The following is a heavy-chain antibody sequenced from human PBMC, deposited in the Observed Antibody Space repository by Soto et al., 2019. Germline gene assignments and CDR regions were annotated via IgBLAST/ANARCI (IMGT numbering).Heavy chain of an antibody. Sequence: SETLSLTCTVSGGSVSTGSYDWSWIRQPPGKGLEWIGKIFFTGSAHYNPSLRNRVTMSVDTSKDQFSLTLTSVTAADTAVFYCARGYCSGGNCYSGMDVWGQGTMVTVSS. D-gene: IGHD2-15*01. CDR2: IFFTGSA. J-gene: IGHJ6*02. CDR3: ARGYCSGGNCYSGMDV. CDR1: GGSVSTGSYD. V-gene: IGHV4-61*01.